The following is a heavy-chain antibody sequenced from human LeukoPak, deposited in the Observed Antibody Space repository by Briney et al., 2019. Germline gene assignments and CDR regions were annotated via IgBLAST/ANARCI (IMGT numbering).Heavy chain of an antibody. V-gene: IGHV4-59*12. CDR2: IYYSGST. D-gene: IGHD2-21*02. Sequence: SETLSLTCTVSGGSISSYYWSWIRQPPGKGLEWIGYIYYSGSTNYNPSLKSRVTISVDKSKNQFSLKLSSVTAADTAVYYCAREKEYCGGDCYSIDYWGQGTLVTVSS. CDR3: AREKEYCGGDCYSIDY. J-gene: IGHJ4*02. CDR1: GGSISSYY.